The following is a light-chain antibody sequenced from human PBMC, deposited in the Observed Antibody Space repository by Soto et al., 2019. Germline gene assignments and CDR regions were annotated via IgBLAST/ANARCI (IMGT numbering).Light chain of an antibody. CDR2: AAS. CDR1: QGIGVY. J-gene: IGKJ4*01. Sequence: DIQMTQSPSSLSASLGDRVTITCRASQGIGVYLAWFQQKPGKVPKLLIYAASTLQSGVPSRFRGSGSGTAFTLTISSLQPEAFDTYYCQKHNSAPLSFGGGTKVEIK. CDR3: QKHNSAPLS. V-gene: IGKV1-27*01.